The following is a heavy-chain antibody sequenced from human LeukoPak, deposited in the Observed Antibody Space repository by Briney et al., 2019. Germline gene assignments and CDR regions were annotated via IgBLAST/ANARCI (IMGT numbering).Heavy chain of an antibody. Sequence: GGSLRLSCAASGFTFSSYGMHWVRQAPGKGLEWVAFIRYDGNNKYYADSVRGRFTISRDNSKNTLDLQMNNLRAEDTAVYSCARDAYYDSGRYYYYHMDVWGKGPTVTISS. CDR1: GFTFSSYG. D-gene: IGHD3-10*01. J-gene: IGHJ6*03. CDR2: IRYDGNNK. V-gene: IGHV3-30*02. CDR3: ARDAYYDSGRYYYYHMDV.